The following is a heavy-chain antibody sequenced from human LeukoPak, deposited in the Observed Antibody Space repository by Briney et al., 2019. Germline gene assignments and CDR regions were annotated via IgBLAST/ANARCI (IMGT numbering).Heavy chain of an antibody. J-gene: IGHJ2*01. CDR3: AKIRFYYDSSFDYWYFDL. CDR1: GFPFSSYA. D-gene: IGHD3-22*01. Sequence: PGGYLRLYCAASGFPFSSYAMGWVRQAPGRGLEWVSAITASSGGTYYADSVKGRFTISRDNSKNTLYLQINSLRAEDTAVYYCAKIRFYYDSSFDYWYFDLWGRGTLVTVSS. V-gene: IGHV3-23*01. CDR2: ITASSGGT.